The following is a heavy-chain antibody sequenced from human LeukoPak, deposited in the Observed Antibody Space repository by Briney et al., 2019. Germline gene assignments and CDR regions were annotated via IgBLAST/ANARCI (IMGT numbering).Heavy chain of an antibody. D-gene: IGHD3-10*01. CDR1: GFTVSSNY. Sequence: GGSLRLSCAVSGFTVSSNYMHWVRQAPGKGLEWVSVIYSDGNTYYADSVKGRFTISRDNSKNTLYLQMNSLRAEDTAVYYCARDRRLLYFGELFHDAFDIWGQGTMVTVSS. J-gene: IGHJ3*02. V-gene: IGHV3-53*01. CDR2: IYSDGNT. CDR3: ARDRRLLYFGELFHDAFDI.